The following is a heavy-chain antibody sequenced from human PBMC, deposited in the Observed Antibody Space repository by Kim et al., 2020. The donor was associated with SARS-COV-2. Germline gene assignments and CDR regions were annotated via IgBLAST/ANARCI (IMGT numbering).Heavy chain of an antibody. D-gene: IGHD6-13*01. Sequence: GGSLRLSCAASGFTFSSYGMHWVRQAPGKGLEWVAVISYDGSNKYYADSVKGRFTISRDNSKNTLYLQMNSLRAEDTAVYYCAKDDSSSWISYYFDYWGQGTLVTVSS. CDR2: ISYDGSNK. CDR3: AKDDSSSWISYYFDY. V-gene: IGHV3-30*18. CDR1: GFTFSSYG. J-gene: IGHJ4*02.